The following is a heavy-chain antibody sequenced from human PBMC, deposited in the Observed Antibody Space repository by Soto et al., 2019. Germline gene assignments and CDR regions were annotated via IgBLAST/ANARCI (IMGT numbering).Heavy chain of an antibody. J-gene: IGHJ3*02. CDR2: ISNGGNRE. Sequence: PGGSLRLSCAASGVSFSSYGMHWVRQAPGRGLEWVTVISNGGNREYYGESVRGLFSLSKENDKEMLYLQMNGLGAEDTGVYYCQKARRQLRALDTWGHGPPLTGSS. CDR3: QKARRQLRALDT. V-gene: IGHV3-30*18. D-gene: IGHD3-16*01. CDR1: GVSFSSYG.